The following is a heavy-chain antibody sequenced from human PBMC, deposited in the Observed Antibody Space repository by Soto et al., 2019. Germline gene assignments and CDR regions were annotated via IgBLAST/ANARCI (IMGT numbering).Heavy chain of an antibody. D-gene: IGHD3-10*01. CDR1: GGTFSSYT. V-gene: IGHV1-69*02. J-gene: IGHJ4*02. CDR2: IIPILGIA. Sequence: QVQLVQSGAEVKKPGSSVKVSCKASGGTFSSYTISWVRQAPGQGLEWMGRIIPILGIANYAQKFQGRVTITADKSTSTAYMELSSLRSEDTAVYYCASGSYGSGSYYTETDYWGQGTLVTVSS. CDR3: ASGSYGSGSYYTETDY.